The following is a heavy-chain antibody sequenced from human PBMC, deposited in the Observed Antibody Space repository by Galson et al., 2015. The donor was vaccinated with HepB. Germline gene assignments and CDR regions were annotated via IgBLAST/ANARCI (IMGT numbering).Heavy chain of an antibody. CDR3: ARGSRPSPSSSWYAIPDY. CDR1: GYTFTSYG. Sequence: SVKVSCKASGYTFTSYGISWVRQAPGQGLEWMGWISAYNGNTNYAQKLQGRVTMTTDTSTSTAYMELRSLRSDDTAVYYCARGSRPSPSSSWYAIPDYWGQGTLVTVSS. D-gene: IGHD6-13*01. J-gene: IGHJ4*02. CDR2: ISAYNGNT. V-gene: IGHV1-18*04.